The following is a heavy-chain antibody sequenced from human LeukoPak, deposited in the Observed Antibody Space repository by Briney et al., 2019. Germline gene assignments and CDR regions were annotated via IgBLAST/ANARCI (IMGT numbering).Heavy chain of an antibody. CDR3: ARQGRDGYNRPYFDY. CDR2: IYYSGST. CDR1: GGSISSDY. D-gene: IGHD5-24*01. J-gene: IGHJ4*02. Sequence: PSETLSLTCTVSGGSISSDYWSWIRQPPGKGLEWIGYIYYSGSTNYNPSLKSRVTISVDTSKNQFSLKLSSVTAADTAVYYCARQGRDGYNRPYFDYWGQGTLVTVSS. V-gene: IGHV4-59*08.